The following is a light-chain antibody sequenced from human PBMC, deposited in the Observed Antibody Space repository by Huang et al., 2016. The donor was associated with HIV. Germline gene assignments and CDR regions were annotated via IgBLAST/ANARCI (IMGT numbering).Light chain of an antibody. CDR1: QSVTRNY. Sequence: PGERATVSCRASQSVTRNYLAWYQQRPGQAPKLLIYGASTRATGIPDRFSGSGSGTDFTLTISRLAPEDFAVYYCQQFGSSPPYSFGQGTKLEIK. V-gene: IGKV3-20*01. J-gene: IGKJ2*03. CDR3: QQFGSSPPYS. CDR2: GAS.